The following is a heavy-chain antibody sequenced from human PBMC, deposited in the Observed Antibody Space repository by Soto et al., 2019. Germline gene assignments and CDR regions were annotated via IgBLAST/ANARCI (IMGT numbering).Heavy chain of an antibody. Sequence: GESLKISCAASGFTFSAYSMNWVRQAPGKGLEWVSYISSSSSAIYYADSVRGRFTISRDNAKSSLYLQMNSLRAEDTAIYYCASSRAGATTSYFDSWGQGTLVTVSS. J-gene: IGHJ4*02. CDR1: GFTFSAYS. D-gene: IGHD5-12*01. V-gene: IGHV3-48*01. CDR2: ISSSSSAI. CDR3: ASSRAGATTSYFDS.